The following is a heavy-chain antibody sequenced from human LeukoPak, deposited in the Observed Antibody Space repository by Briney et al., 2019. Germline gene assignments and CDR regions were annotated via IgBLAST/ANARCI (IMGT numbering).Heavy chain of an antibody. CDR2: IWYDGSNK. CDR3: ARAGYDFWSGYYSSFGYYYYYMDV. J-gene: IGHJ6*03. CDR1: GFTFSSYG. V-gene: IGHV3-33*01. D-gene: IGHD3-3*01. Sequence: GGSLRLSCAASGFTFSSYGMHWVRQAPGKGLEWVVVIWYDGSNKYYADSVKGRFTISRDNSKNTLYLQMNSLRAEDTAVYYCARAGYDFWSGYYSSFGYYYYYMDVWGKGTTVTVSS.